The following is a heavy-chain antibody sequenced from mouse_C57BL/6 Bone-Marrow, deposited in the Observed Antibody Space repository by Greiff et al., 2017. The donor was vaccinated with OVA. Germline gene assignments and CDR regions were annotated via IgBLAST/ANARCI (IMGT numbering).Heavy chain of an antibody. Sequence: VQLQQSGPELVKPGASVKISCKASGYTFTDYYMNWVKQSHGKSLEWIGDINPNNGGTSYNQKFKGKATLTVDKSSSTAYMELRSLTSEDSAVYYCARGAIYYDYDAYFDYWGKGTTLTVSS. V-gene: IGHV1-26*01. J-gene: IGHJ2*01. CDR2: INPNNGGT. CDR3: ARGAIYYDYDAYFDY. CDR1: GYTFTDYY. D-gene: IGHD2-4*01.